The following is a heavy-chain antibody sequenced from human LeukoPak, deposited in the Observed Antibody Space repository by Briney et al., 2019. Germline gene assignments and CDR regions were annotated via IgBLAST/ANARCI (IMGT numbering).Heavy chain of an antibody. J-gene: IGHJ4*02. CDR1: GYTLTSFS. D-gene: IGHD3-22*01. V-gene: IGHV1-18*01. Sequence: ASVKVSCKASGYTLTSFSISWVRQAPGHGLEWMGWISAYNGYKDYAQKLQGRVTMTTDTSTNTAYMELRSLRSDDTAVYYCARDRQGSGYFRYWGQGTLVTVSS. CDR3: ARDRQGSGYFRY. CDR2: ISAYNGYK.